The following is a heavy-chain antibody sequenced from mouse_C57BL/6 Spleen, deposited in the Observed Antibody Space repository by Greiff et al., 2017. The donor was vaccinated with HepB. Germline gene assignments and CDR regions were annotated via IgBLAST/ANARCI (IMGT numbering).Heavy chain of an antibody. V-gene: IGHV1-59*01. J-gene: IGHJ3*01. CDR3: AREVESTAY. CDR2: IDPSDSYT. Sequence: QVQLKQPGAELVRPGTSVKLSCKASGYTFTSYWMHWVKQRPGQGLEWIGVIDPSDSYTNYNQKFKGKATLTVDTSSSTAYMQLSSLTSEDSAVYYCAREVESTAYWGQGTLVTVSA. CDR1: GYTFTSYW.